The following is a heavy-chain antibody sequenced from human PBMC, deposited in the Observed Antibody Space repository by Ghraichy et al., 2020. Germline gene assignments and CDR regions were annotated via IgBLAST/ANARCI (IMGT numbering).Heavy chain of an antibody. Sequence: LSLTCAASGFTFSLYGMHWVRQAPGKGLEWVAVTGHDGSLKNYADSVKGRFTISRDNSRNTLFLQMNTLRAEDTALYYCARDLNSGYTDYWGQGTLVTVSS. CDR3: ARDLNSGYTDY. D-gene: IGHD3-22*01. CDR2: TGHDGSLK. J-gene: IGHJ4*02. V-gene: IGHV3-33*01. CDR1: GFTFSLYG.